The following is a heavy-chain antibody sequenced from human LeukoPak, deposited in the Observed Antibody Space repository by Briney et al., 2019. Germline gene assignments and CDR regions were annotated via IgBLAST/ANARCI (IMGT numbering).Heavy chain of an antibody. D-gene: IGHD5-18*01. CDR2: IYHNGNT. CDR3: ASGGCSYGFDY. CDR1: GGSISSGGYS. Sequence: SETLSLTCAVSGGSISSGGYSWSWIRQPPGKGLEWIGYIYHNGNTYYSPSLKSRVTISVDRSKNQLSLKLSSVTAADTAMYYCASGGCSYGFDYWGQGTLVTVPS. V-gene: IGHV4-30-2*01. J-gene: IGHJ4*02.